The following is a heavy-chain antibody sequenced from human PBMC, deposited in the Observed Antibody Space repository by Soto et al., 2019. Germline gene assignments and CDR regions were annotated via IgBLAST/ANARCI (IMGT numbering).Heavy chain of an antibody. Sequence: QVQLVQSGAEVKKPGASVKVSCKASGYTFTSYAMHWVRQAPGQRLEWMGWVTAGNGNTTYSQNFQGRVTITRDTPASTAYMELSSLRSEDTAVYFCARGRYDNSGYFDYFDNWGQGTVVTVSS. J-gene: IGHJ4*02. D-gene: IGHD3-22*01. CDR1: GYTFTSYA. CDR2: VTAGNGNT. CDR3: ARGRYDNSGYFDYFDN. V-gene: IGHV1-3*01.